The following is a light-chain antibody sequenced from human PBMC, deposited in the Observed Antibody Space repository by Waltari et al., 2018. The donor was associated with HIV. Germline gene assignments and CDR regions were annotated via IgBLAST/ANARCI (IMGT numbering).Light chain of an antibody. CDR2: WAS. CDR1: RTVLYDSNNQNY. CDR3: HQYYSLPYT. V-gene: IGKV4-1*01. Sequence: DIVMTQSPDSLAVSLGARATINCRSSRTVLYDSNNQNYLAWYQQKPGQPPKVIISWASTRSGGVSDRFSGSGSGTNFSLIINSLQADDLAVYYCHQYYSLPYTFGGGTKVEIK. J-gene: IGKJ4*01.